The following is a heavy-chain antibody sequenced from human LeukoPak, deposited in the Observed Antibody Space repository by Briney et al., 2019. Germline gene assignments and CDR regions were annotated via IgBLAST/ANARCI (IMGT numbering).Heavy chain of an antibody. CDR3: ARDGGYYDILTGYYEDAFDI. CDR1: GVSISSGGYS. CDR2: IYHSGST. D-gene: IGHD3-9*01. Sequence: SQTLSLTCAVSGVSISSGGYSWSWLRQPPGKGLEWIVYIYHSGSTYYNPSLKSRVTISVDRSKNQFSLKLSSVTAADTAVYYCARDGGYYDILTGYYEDAFDIWGQGTMVTVSS. J-gene: IGHJ3*02. V-gene: IGHV4-30-2*01.